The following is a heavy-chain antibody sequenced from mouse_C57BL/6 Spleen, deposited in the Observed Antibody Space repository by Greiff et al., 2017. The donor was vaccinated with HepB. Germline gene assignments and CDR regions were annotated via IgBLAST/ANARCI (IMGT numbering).Heavy chain of an antibody. D-gene: IGHD2-4*01. CDR2: IYPGDGDT. CDR3: GYDYDEDFDY. J-gene: IGHJ2*01. CDR1: GYAFSSSW. Sequence: QVQLQQPGPELVKPGASVKISCKASGYAFSSSWMNWVKQRPGKGLEWIGRIYPGDGDTNYNGKFKGKATLTADKSSSTAYMQLSSLTSEDSAVYFCGYDYDEDFDYWGQGTTLTVSS. V-gene: IGHV1-82*01.